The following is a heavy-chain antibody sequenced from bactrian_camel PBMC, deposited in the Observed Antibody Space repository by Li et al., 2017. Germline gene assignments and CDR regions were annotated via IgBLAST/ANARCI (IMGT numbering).Heavy chain of an antibody. CDR2: YYGGGGGAPG. V-gene: IGHV3S6*01. D-gene: IGHD7*01. CDR3: AAGPECFSGAPMFSYNYAY. J-gene: IGHJ4*01. Sequence: HVQLVESGGGSVQPGGSLRLSCQVSGTTNRGLCMAWFRQIPGQDREAVGTVYYGGGGGAPGAYADSVRGRFTISQDNAKNTLYLQMNGLKPEDSAMYYCAAGPECFSGAPMFSYNYAYWGQGTQVTVS. CDR1: GTTNRGLC.